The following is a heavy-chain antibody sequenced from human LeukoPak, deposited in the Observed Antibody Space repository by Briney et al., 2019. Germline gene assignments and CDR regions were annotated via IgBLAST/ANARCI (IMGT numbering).Heavy chain of an antibody. CDR2: VKADNGNT. CDR1: GSTFPSYA. V-gene: IGHV1-3*01. Sequence: ASGEGSCQSSGSTFPSYAKNWGRPAPGQRPEWRGWVKADNGNTKYSQRFQGRVTITRDTSASTAYMELSSLRSEDTAVYYCARDGQNSGYCSSTSCYPGEYDYWGQGTLVTVSS. D-gene: IGHD2-2*01. CDR3: ARDGQNSGYCSSTSCYPGEYDY. J-gene: IGHJ4*02.